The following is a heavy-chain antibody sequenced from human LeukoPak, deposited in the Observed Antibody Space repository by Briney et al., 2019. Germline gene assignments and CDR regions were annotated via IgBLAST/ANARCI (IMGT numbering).Heavy chain of an antibody. CDR3: TTDFSPLMIVANGFDY. V-gene: IGHV3-7*03. D-gene: IGHD3-22*01. J-gene: IGHJ4*02. CDR1: GFSFRSYW. CDR2: IMKDGSSN. Sequence: LGGSLRLSCAASGFSFRSYWMSWARQAPGKGLEWVANIMKDGSSNRYADSVRGRFTISRDNAKNSLYLQMNSLRAADTAVYYCTTDFSPLMIVANGFDYWGQGTLVTVSS.